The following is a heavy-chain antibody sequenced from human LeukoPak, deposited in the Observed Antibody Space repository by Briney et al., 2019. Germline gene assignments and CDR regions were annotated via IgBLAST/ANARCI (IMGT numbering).Heavy chain of an antibody. V-gene: IGHV3-9*01. CDR1: GFTFDDYA. CDR2: ISWNSGSI. J-gene: IGHJ4*02. Sequence: GGSLRLSCAASGFTFDDYAMHRVRQAPGKGLEWVSGISWNSGSIGYADSVKGRFTISRDNSKNTLYQQMNSLRAEDTAVYYCAAMTSVTTGDYWGQGTLVTVSS. CDR3: AAMTSVTTGDY. D-gene: IGHD4-11*01.